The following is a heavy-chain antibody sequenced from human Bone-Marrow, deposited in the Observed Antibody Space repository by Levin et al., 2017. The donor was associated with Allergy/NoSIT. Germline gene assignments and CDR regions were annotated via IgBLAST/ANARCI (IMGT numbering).Heavy chain of an antibody. Sequence: GESLKISCAVSGFTFSNYAMHWVRQAPGRGLEWVAFISLDGNTQYYADSVKGRFTVSRDYSNNTLHLQMNSLRVEDTAIYFCAKDAYTCSGGSCYFFDYWGQGGLVTVSS. CDR2: ISLDGNTQ. J-gene: IGHJ4*02. V-gene: IGHV3-30*18. CDR1: GFTFSNYA. D-gene: IGHD2-15*01. CDR3: AKDAYTCSGGSCYFFDY.